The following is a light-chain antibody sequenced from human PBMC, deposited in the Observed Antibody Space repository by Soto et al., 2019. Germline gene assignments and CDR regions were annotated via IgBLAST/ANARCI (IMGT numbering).Light chain of an antibody. CDR1: SSDIGAYNF. Sequence: QSALTQPASVSGSPGQSITISCTGTSSDIGAYNFVSWYQHNPGKAPKLLLYDVNIRPSGVSNRFSGSKSGNTASLTISGLQAEDEADYYCTSWTTSTTMIFGGGTKLTVL. J-gene: IGLJ2*01. V-gene: IGLV2-14*03. CDR3: TSWTTSTTMI. CDR2: DVN.